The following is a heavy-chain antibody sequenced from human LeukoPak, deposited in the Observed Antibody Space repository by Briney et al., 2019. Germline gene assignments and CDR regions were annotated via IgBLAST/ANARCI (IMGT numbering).Heavy chain of an antibody. J-gene: IGHJ3*02. CDR2: IYYSGST. V-gene: IGHV4-59*08. CDR1: GDSISSYY. Sequence: SETLSLTCTVSGDSISSYYWSWIRQPPGKGLEWIGYIYYSGSTKYNPSLKSRVTISVDTSKNQFSLKLSSVTAADTAVYYCTRPKSYYDRSGYYEVDAFDIWGLGTMVTVSS. CDR3: TRPKSYYDRSGYYEVDAFDI. D-gene: IGHD3-22*01.